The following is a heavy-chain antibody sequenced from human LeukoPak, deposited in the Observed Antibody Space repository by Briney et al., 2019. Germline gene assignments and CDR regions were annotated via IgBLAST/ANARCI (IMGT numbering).Heavy chain of an antibody. J-gene: IGHJ6*03. CDR2: IRYDGSNK. CDR1: GFTFSSYG. CDR3: AKDPGRYSGYDTHYYYYYYMDV. V-gene: IGHV3-30*02. Sequence: GGSLRLSCAASGFTFSSYGMHWVRQAPGKGLEWVALIRYDGSNKYYADSVKGRFTVSRDNSKNTLYLQMNSLRAEDTAVYYCAKDPGRYSGYDTHYYYYYYMDVWGKGTTVTVSS. D-gene: IGHD5-12*01.